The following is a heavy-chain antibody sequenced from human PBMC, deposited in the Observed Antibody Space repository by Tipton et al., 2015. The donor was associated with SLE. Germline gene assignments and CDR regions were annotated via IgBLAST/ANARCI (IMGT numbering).Heavy chain of an antibody. CDR3: ARTTVTTRWFDP. J-gene: IGHJ5*02. CDR1: GGSISSSSYY. Sequence: TLSLTCTVSGGSISSSSYYWGWIRQPPRKGLEWIGSIYYSGSTYYNPSLKSRVTISVDTSKNQFSLKLSSVTAADTAVYYCARTTVTTRWFDPWGQGTLVTVSS. V-gene: IGHV4-39*07. D-gene: IGHD4-17*01. CDR2: IYYSGST.